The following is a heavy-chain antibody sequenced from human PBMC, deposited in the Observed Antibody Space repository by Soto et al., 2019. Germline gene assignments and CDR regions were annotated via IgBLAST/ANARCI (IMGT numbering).Heavy chain of an antibody. Sequence: PGESLKISCKGSGYSFTSYWISWVRQMPGKGLEWMGRIDPSDSYTNYSPSFQGHVTISADKSISTAYLQWSSLKASDTAMYYCERRRRYYYGMDVWGQGTTVTVSS. D-gene: IGHD4-17*01. CDR3: ERRRRYYYGMDV. CDR2: IDPSDSYT. J-gene: IGHJ6*02. V-gene: IGHV5-10-1*01. CDR1: GYSFTSYW.